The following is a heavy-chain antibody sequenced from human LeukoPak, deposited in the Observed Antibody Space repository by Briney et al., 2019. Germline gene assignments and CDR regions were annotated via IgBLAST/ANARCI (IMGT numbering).Heavy chain of an antibody. D-gene: IGHD6-19*01. J-gene: IGHJ4*02. Sequence: ASVKVSCKASGYTFTSYGISWVRQAPGQGLEWMGWISAYNGNTNYAQKLQGRVTMTTDTSTSTAYMELRSLRSDDTAVYYCARDLYIAGASGFDYWGQGTLVTVSS. CDR2: ISAYNGNT. V-gene: IGHV1-18*01. CDR3: ARDLYIAGASGFDY. CDR1: GYTFTSYG.